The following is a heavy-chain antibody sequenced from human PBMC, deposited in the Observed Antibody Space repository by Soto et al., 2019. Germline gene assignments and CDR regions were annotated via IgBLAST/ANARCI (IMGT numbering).Heavy chain of an antibody. CDR1: GFTFSSYS. Sequence: GWSLRLSCAASGFTFSSYSMNWVRQAPGKGLEWVSSISSSSSYIYYADSVKGRFTISRDNAKNSLYLQMNSLGAEDTAVYYCARGGIQLWFENFDYWGQGTLVTVSS. V-gene: IGHV3-21*01. J-gene: IGHJ4*02. CDR2: ISSSSSYI. CDR3: ARGGIQLWFENFDY. D-gene: IGHD5-18*01.